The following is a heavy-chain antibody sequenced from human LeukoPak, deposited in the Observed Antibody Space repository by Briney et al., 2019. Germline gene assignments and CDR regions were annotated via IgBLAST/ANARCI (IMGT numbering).Heavy chain of an antibody. V-gene: IGHV3-7*02. CDR3: AKNGGPHGMDV. Sequence: PGGSLRLSCAASAFTFSNIWMSWVSQAPGKGLEWVANIKHDGSETNYVDSVKGRFTISKDNAKNSMHLQMNSLRAEDTAVYYCAKNGGPHGMDVWGQGTTVTVSS. CDR2: IKHDGSET. D-gene: IGHD3-10*01. J-gene: IGHJ6*02. CDR1: AFTFSNIW.